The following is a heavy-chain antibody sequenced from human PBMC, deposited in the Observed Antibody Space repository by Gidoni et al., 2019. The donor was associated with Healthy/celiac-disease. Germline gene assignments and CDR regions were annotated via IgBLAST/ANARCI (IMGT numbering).Heavy chain of an antibody. CDR1: GFTFSTYA. V-gene: IGHV3-23*01. J-gene: IGHJ4*02. CDR3: AKGDTYYYDSSGYYPSNFDY. CDR2: ISGSGGST. D-gene: IGHD3-22*01. Sequence: EVQLLESGGGLVQPGGSLRLSCAASGFTFSTYAMSWVRQAPGKGPAWVSAISGSGGSTYYADSVKGRFTISRDNSKNTLYLQMNSLRAEDTAVYYCAKGDTYYYDSSGYYPSNFDYWGQGTLVTVSS.